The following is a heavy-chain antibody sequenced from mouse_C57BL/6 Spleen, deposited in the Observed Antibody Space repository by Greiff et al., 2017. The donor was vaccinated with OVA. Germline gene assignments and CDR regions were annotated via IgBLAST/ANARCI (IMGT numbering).Heavy chain of an antibody. CDR3: ARRIYYYGSRVYFDV. CDR2: ISYDGSN. CDR1: GYSITSGYY. Sequence: EVKLQESGPGLVKPSQSLSLTCSVTGYSITSGYYWNWIRQFPGNKLEWMGYISYDGSNNYNPSLKNRISITRDTSKNQFFLKLNSVTTEDTATYYCARRIYYYGSRVYFDVWGTGTTVTVSS. V-gene: IGHV3-6*01. D-gene: IGHD1-1*01. J-gene: IGHJ1*03.